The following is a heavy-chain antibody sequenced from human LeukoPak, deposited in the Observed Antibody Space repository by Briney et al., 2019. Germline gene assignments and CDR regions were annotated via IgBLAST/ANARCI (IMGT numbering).Heavy chain of an antibody. V-gene: IGHV6-1*01. D-gene: IGHD6-19*01. CDR3: ARARLGALDY. Sequence: SQTLSLTCAISGDSVSSDSAAWNWIRQSPSRGLEWLGRTYYRSKWHNDYTPSVKSRITINPDTSKNLFTLQLTSVTPEDTAVYYCARARLGALDYWGQGTLVTVSS. CDR2: TYYRSKWHN. CDR1: GDSVSSDSAA. J-gene: IGHJ4*02.